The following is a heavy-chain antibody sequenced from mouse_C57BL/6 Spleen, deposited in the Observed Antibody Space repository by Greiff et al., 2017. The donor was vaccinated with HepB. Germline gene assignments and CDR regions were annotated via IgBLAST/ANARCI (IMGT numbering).Heavy chain of an antibody. CDR3: ARHYGSSYPDY. J-gene: IGHJ2*01. CDR1: GYTFTSYW. V-gene: IGHV1-61*01. CDR2: IYPSDSET. D-gene: IGHD1-1*01. Sequence: VQLQQPGAELVRPGSSVKLSCKASGYTFTSYWMDWVKQRPGQGLEWIGNIYPSDSETHYNQKFKDKATLTVDKSSSTAYMQLSSLTSEDSAVYYCARHYGSSYPDYWGQGTTLTVSS.